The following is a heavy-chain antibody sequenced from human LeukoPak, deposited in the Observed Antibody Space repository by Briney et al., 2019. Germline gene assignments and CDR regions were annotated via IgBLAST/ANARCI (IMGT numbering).Heavy chain of an antibody. Sequence: SETLSLTCTLSGGSITTSSYYWGLIRRPPGKGPEWIGIIYYSGSTYYNPSLKGRVTISVDTSKNQFSLKLSSVTAADTAVYYCARAFRARYFDLWGRGTLVTVSS. CDR3: ARAFRARYFDL. CDR2: IYYSGST. V-gene: IGHV4-39*01. CDR1: GGSITTSSYY. D-gene: IGHD2/OR15-2a*01. J-gene: IGHJ2*01.